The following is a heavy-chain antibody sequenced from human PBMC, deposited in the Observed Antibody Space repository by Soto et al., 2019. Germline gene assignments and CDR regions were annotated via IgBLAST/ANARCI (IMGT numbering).Heavy chain of an antibody. D-gene: IGHD4-17*01. CDR2: TRNKLSIYTT. CDR3: ARGLTTVLTGDAFDI. V-gene: IGHV3-72*01. Sequence: GGSLRLSCAASGFTFSDHYIDWVRQAPGKGLEWVGRTRNKLSIYTTEYAASVKGRFTFSRDDSKNSLYLQMNSLKTEDTAVYYCARGLTTVLTGDAFDIWGQGTMVTVSS. J-gene: IGHJ3*02. CDR1: GFTFSDHY.